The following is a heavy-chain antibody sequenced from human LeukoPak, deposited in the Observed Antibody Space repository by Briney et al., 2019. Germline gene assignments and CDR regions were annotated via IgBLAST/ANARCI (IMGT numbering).Heavy chain of an antibody. D-gene: IGHD6-19*01. V-gene: IGHV3-23*01. J-gene: IGHJ4*02. Sequence: GGSLRLSCAASGFTFSSYAMSWVRQAPGKGLRWVSAISGSGGSTYYADSVKGRFTISRDNSKNTLYLQMNSLRAEDPAVYYCARGHSGWYDYWGQGTLVTVSS. CDR1: GFTFSSYA. CDR3: ARGHSGWYDY. CDR2: ISGSGGST.